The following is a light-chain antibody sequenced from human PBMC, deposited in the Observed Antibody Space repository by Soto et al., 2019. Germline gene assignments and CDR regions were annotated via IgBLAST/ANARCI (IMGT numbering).Light chain of an antibody. CDR3: QQRSNWPHT. J-gene: IGKJ2*01. V-gene: IGKV3-11*01. CDR1: QSVSSY. CDR2: DAS. Sequence: EIVLTQSPATLSLSPGERATLSCRASQSVSSYLAWYQQKPGQAPRLLIYDASNRATGIPARFSGSGSWTDFTLTISSLEPDDFAVYYCQQRSNWPHTFGQGTKLEIK.